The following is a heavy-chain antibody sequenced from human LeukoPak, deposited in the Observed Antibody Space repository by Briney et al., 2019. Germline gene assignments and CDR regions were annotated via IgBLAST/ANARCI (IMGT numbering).Heavy chain of an antibody. D-gene: IGHD6-13*01. V-gene: IGHV3-23*01. J-gene: IGHJ4*02. CDR1: AFTFSSYA. Sequence: GGSLRLSCAASAFTFSSYAMSRVRQAPGKGLEWVSTISDNGGSTYYADSVKGRFTISRDNSKNTLYLQINTLRAEDTAVYYCAKPPPDSSSWLFDYWGQGALVTVSS. CDR3: AKPPPDSSSWLFDY. CDR2: ISDNGGST.